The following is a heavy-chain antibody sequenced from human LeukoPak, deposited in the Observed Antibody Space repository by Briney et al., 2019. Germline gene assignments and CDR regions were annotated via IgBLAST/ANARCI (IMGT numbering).Heavy chain of an antibody. CDR1: SGSISSSSYY. Sequence: SETLSLTCTVSSGSISSSSYYWGWIRQPPGKGLEWIGEINHSGSTNYNPSLKSRVTISVDTSKNQFSLKLSSVTAADTAVYYCARGMGGPYYYYGMDVWGQGTTVTVSS. J-gene: IGHJ6*02. CDR2: INHSGST. CDR3: ARGMGGPYYYYGMDV. V-gene: IGHV4-39*07.